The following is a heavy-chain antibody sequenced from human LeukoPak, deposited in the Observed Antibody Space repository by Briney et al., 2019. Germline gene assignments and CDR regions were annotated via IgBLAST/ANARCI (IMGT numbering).Heavy chain of an antibody. Sequence: SETLSLTCTVSGGSISSHYWSWIRQPPGKGLEWIGYIYYSGSTNYNPSLKSRVTIPVDTSKNQFSLKLSSVTAADTAVYYCARDVTSGWFDPWGQGTLVTVSS. J-gene: IGHJ5*02. D-gene: IGHD3-10*01. CDR1: GGSISSHY. V-gene: IGHV4-59*11. CDR2: IYYSGST. CDR3: ARDVTSGWFDP.